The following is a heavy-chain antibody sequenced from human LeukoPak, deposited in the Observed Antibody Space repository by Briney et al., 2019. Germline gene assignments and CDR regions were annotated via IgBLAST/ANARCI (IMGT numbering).Heavy chain of an antibody. CDR2: ISWNSGSI. D-gene: IGHD3-22*01. J-gene: IGHJ6*02. Sequence: GGSLRLSCAASGFTFDDYAMHWVRQAPGKGLEWVSGISWNSGSIGYADSVKGRSTISRDNAKNSLYLQMNSLRAEDTALYYCAKDISDSSGYFYGMDVWGQGTTVTVSS. V-gene: IGHV3-9*01. CDR3: AKDISDSSGYFYGMDV. CDR1: GFTFDDYA.